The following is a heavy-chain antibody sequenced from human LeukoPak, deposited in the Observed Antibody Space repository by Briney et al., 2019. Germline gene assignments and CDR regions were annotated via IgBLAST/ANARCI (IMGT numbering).Heavy chain of an antibody. V-gene: IGHV5-51*01. CDR1: EYSFTSYW. J-gene: IGHJ6*03. CDR2: IYPGDSDT. Sequence: GESLKISCKGSEYSFTSYWIGWVRQMPGKGLEWMGIIYPGDSDTRYSPSFQGQVTISADKSISTAYLQWSSLKASDTAMYYCARGYDFWSGYPNYYYYMDVWGKGTTVTVSS. CDR3: ARGYDFWSGYPNYYYYMDV. D-gene: IGHD3-3*01.